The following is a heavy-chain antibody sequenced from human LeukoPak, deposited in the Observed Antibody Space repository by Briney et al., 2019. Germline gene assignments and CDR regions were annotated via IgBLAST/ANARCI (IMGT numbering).Heavy chain of an antibody. CDR2: IKQDGSEK. V-gene: IGHV3-7*03. D-gene: IGHD2-21*01. CDR1: GFTFSSYW. CDR3: AKNINIVVVFDAFDI. Sequence: PGGSLRLSRAASGFTFSSYWMSWVRQAPGKGLEWVANIKQDGSEKYYVDSVKGRFTISRDNAKNSMYLQMNSLRAGDTAVYYCAKNINIVVVFDAFDIWGQGTMVTVSS. J-gene: IGHJ3*02.